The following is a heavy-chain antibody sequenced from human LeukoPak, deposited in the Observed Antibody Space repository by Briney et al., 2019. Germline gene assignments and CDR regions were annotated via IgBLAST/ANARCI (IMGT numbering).Heavy chain of an antibody. CDR1: GFSFSNYV. D-gene: IGHD6-19*01. Sequence: PGGSLRLSCAASGFSFSNYVMHWVRQAPGKGLEYVSAVMPNGETRGYANSMKGRFTMSRDNSKNTLYLQMGSLRAEDMAIYYCARDQWLSDAFDIWGQGTVVTVSS. J-gene: IGHJ3*02. CDR2: VMPNGETR. V-gene: IGHV3-64*01. CDR3: ARDQWLSDAFDI.